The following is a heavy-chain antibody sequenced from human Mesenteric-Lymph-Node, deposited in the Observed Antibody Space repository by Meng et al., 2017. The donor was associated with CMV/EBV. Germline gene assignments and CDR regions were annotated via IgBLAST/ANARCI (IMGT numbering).Heavy chain of an antibody. Sequence: GESLKISCAASGFTFSSYWMHWVRQAPGKGLVWVSRINSDGSSTSYADSVKGRFTISRDNAKNSLYLQMNSLRAEDTAVYYCARGNWGGDYWGQGTLVTVSS. CDR3: ARGNWGGDY. CDR1: GFTFSSYW. J-gene: IGHJ4*02. V-gene: IGHV3-74*01. CDR2: INSDGSST. D-gene: IGHD7-27*01.